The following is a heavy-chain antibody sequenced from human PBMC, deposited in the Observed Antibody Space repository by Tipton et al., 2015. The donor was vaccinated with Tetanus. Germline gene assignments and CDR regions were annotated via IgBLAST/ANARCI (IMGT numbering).Heavy chain of an antibody. Sequence: QLVQSGGGLIQPGGSLRLSCVASGFIVSSHYMSWVRQAPGKGLEWVANIQNDGGETYHLESVRGRFTISRDNGKNSVYLQMNSLRPEDTAVYYCARLGRNSLGAFDVWGQGTLVSVSS. V-gene: IGHV3-7*03. CDR1: GFIVSSHY. CDR2: IQNDGGET. CDR3: ARLGRNSLGAFDV. J-gene: IGHJ3*01. D-gene: IGHD7-27*01.